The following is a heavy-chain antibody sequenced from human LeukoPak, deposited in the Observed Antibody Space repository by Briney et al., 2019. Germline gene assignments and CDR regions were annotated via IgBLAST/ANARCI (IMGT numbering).Heavy chain of an antibody. J-gene: IGHJ4*02. Sequence: GGSLRLSCAVSGFTFGRFAMNWVRQAPGKGLEWVSIISNSGTITSYADSVKGRFTISRDNSKNTVYLQMNSLRAEDTALYYCTTEFFHYWGQGSLVAVSS. CDR2: ISNSGTIT. D-gene: IGHD3-10*01. V-gene: IGHV3-23*01. CDR3: TTEFFHY. CDR1: GFTFGRFA.